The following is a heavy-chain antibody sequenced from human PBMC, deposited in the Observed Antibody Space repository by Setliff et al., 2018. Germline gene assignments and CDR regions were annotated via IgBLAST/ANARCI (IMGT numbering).Heavy chain of an antibody. CDR3: AREDDVNTCDI. CDR1: GFTFTTYW. Sequence: GGSLRLSCAASGFTFTTYWMSWFRQAPGRGLEWVANINQDGSDKYSVDSVKGRFTISRDNAKDSLYLQMSSLRAEDTAVYYCAREDDVNTCDIWGQGTMVTVSS. CDR2: INQDGSDK. V-gene: IGHV3-7*01. J-gene: IGHJ3*02.